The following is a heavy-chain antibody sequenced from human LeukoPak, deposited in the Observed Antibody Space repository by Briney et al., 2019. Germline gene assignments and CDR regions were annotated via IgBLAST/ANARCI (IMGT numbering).Heavy chain of an antibody. V-gene: IGHV3-43*02. CDR3: AKEIDTLGTNAFDI. Sequence: PGVSLRLSCAASGFTFDDYAMQWVRQAPGKGLEWVSLISGDGGSTYYADSVRGRFTISRDNSKNSLYLQMDSLRTEDTAFYYCAKEIDTLGTNAFDIWGQGTMVTVSS. CDR2: ISGDGGST. J-gene: IGHJ3*02. CDR1: GFTFDDYA. D-gene: IGHD2-15*01.